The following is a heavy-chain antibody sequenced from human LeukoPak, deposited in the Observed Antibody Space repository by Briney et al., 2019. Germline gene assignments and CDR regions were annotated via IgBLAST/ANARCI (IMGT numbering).Heavy chain of an antibody. J-gene: IGHJ4*02. Sequence: SQTLSLTCAVSGGSISSGGYSWSWIRQPPGKGLEWIGYIYHSGNTYYNPSLKSRVTISVDRSKNQFSLKLSSVTAADTAVYYCARAGDYGGTGALYYFDYWGQGTLVTVSS. CDR1: GGSISSGGYS. D-gene: IGHD4-23*01. CDR3: ARAGDYGGTGALYYFDY. V-gene: IGHV4-30-2*01. CDR2: IYHSGNT.